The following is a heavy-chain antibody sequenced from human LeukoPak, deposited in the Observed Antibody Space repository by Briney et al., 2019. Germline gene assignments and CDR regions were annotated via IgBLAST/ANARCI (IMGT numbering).Heavy chain of an antibody. CDR2: ISYDGSNK. CDR3: AKDAYDILTGYLDI. D-gene: IGHD3-9*01. J-gene: IGHJ3*02. CDR1: GFTSSSYG. V-gene: IGHV3-30*18. Sequence: PGGSLRLSCAASGFTSSSYGMHWVRQAPGKGLEWVAVISYDGSNKYYADSVKGRFTISRDNSKNTLYLQMNSLRAEDTAVYYCAKDAYDILTGYLDIWGQGTKVTVSS.